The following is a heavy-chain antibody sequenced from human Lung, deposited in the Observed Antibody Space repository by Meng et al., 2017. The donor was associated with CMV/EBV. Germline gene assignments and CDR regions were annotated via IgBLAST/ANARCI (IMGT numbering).Heavy chain of an antibody. J-gene: IGHJ6*02. V-gene: IGHV3-43D*03. Sequence: SCAASGFTFDDLAIHWVRQAPGKGLEWVSLISWYCGNTYYADSVKGRFTISRDNSKNSLYLQMNSLRAEDTALYYCAKDIALPVAGTTPSPRYYYYGMDVWXQGTTVTVSS. CDR3: AKDIALPVAGTTPSPRYYYYGMDV. CDR1: GFTFDDLA. D-gene: IGHD6-19*01. CDR2: ISWYCGNT.